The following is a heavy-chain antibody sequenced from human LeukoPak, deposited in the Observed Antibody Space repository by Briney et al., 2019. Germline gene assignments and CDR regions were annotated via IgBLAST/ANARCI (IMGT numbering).Heavy chain of an antibody. CDR1: GFTFNSYS. CDR2: ISSDASIT. D-gene: IGHD1-26*01. J-gene: IGHJ4*02. V-gene: IGHV3-30*04. Sequence: GGSLRLSCAASGFTFNSYSMHWVRQAPGKGLEGVAVISSDASITYYADSVKGRFTVSRDNSKDTLYLQMNSLRGEDTAVYYCAKERQEGATPFDYWGQGSLVTVSS. CDR3: AKERQEGATPFDY.